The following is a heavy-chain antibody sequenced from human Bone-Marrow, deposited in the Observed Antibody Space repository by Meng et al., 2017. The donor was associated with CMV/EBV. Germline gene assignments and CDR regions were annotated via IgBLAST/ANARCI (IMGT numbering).Heavy chain of an antibody. CDR1: GGSISSGSYY. CDR2: IYYSGST. V-gene: IGHV4-61*01. Sequence: GSLRLSCTVSGGSISSGSYYWGWIRQPPGKGLEWIGYIYYSGSTNYNPSLKSRVTISVDTSKNQFSLKLSSVTAADTAVYYCARDLISSWYPYYFDYWGQGTLVTVSS. J-gene: IGHJ4*02. D-gene: IGHD6-19*01. CDR3: ARDLISSWYPYYFDY.